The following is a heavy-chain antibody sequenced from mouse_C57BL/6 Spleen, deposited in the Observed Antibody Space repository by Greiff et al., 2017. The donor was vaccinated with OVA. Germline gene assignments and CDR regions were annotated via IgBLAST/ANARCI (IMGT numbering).Heavy chain of an antibody. V-gene: IGHV5-4*03. D-gene: IGHD4-1*01. CDR1: GFTFSSYA. J-gene: IGHJ2*01. CDR3: ARALWDVGYFDY. CDR2: ISDGGSYT. Sequence: EVMLVESGGGLVKPGGSLKLSCAASGFTFSSYAMSWVRQTPEKRLEWVATISDGGSYTYYPDNVKGRFTISRDNAKNNLYLQMSHLTSEDTAMYYCARALWDVGYFDYWGQGTTLTVSS.